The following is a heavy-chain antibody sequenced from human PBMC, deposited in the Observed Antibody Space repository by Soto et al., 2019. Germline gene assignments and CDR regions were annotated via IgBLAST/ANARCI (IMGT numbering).Heavy chain of an antibody. V-gene: IGHV1-18*01. D-gene: IGHD4-4*01. CDR3: ARRYSNYGWGHWFDP. J-gene: IGHJ5*02. CDR1: GYSFTSYG. CDR2: ISAYNGNT. Sequence: GASVKVSCKASGYSFTSYGISWVRQAPRQGLEWMGWISAYNGNTNYAQKLQGRVTMTTDTSTSTAYMELRSLRSDDTAVYYCARRYSNYGWGHWFDPWGQGTLVTVSS.